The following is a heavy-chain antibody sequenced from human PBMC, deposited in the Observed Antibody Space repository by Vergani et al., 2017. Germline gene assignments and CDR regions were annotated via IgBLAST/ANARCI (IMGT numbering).Heavy chain of an antibody. CDR3: ARHHEAGGPHFDY. CDR2: IYPGDSDT. V-gene: IGHV5-51*01. CDR1: GYSFTSYW. J-gene: IGHJ4*02. D-gene: IGHD3-16*01. Sequence: VQLVESGGGVVQPGESLRISCKGSGYSFTSYWIGWVRQMPGKGLEWMGIIYPGDSDTRYSPSFQGQVTISADKSISTAYLQWSSLKASDTAMYYCARHHEAGGPHFDYWGQGTLVTVSS.